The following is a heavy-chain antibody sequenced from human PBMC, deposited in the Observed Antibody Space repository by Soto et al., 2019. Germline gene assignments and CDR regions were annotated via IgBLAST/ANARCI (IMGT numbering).Heavy chain of an antibody. V-gene: IGHV1-18*04. CDR3: ARRTTVYDFWSGSHAGFDY. CDR2: ISAYNGNT. D-gene: IGHD3-3*01. J-gene: IGHJ4*02. CDR1: GYTFTGYG. Sequence: ASVKVSCKASGYTFTGYGISWVRQAPGQGLEWMGWISAYNGNTNYAQKLQGRVTMTTDTSTSTAYMELRSLRSDDTAVYYCARRTTVYDFWSGSHAGFDYWGQGTLVTVSS.